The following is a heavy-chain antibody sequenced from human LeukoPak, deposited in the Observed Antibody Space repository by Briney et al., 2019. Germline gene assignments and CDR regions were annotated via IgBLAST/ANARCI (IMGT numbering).Heavy chain of an antibody. CDR2: INYIRTT. J-gene: IGHJ6*02. V-gene: IGHV4-59*08. Sequence: SETLSLTCTVSGGSISSYYWNWIRQPPGKGLEWIGYINYIRTTDYNPSLKSRVTISLDTSKNRFSLKLSSVTAADTAMYYCARSYSSSDHYYYYGMDVWGQGTTVSVSS. CDR3: ARSYSSSDHYYYYGMDV. CDR1: GGSISSYY. D-gene: IGHD6-13*01.